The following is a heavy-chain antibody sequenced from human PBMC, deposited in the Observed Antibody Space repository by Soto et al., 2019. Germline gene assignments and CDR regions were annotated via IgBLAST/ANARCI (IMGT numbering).Heavy chain of an antibody. CDR1: GDSIKSSY. V-gene: IGHV4-59*08. J-gene: IGHJ3*01. CDR2: IFYSGST. D-gene: IGHD4-17*01. CDR3: ARPKSGAYGDYPVGAFDV. Sequence: SETLSLTCTVSGDSIKSSYWSWIRQPPGRGLEWIAYIFYSGSTNYNPSLKSRVTISVDMSKNQFSLKLTSVTAADTAVYYCARPKSGAYGDYPVGAFDVWGPGTMVTVSS.